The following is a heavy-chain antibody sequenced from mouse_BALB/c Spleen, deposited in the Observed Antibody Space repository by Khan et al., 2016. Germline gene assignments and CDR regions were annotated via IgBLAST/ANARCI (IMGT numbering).Heavy chain of an antibody. CDR2: ISYSGFT. V-gene: IGHV3-2*02. J-gene: IGHJ4*01. CDR1: GYSITSDYA. Sequence: VQLQESGPGLVKPSQSLSLTCTVTGYSITSDYAWNWIRQFPGNKLEWMGYISYSGFTNYNPSLTSRISITRDTSKNQFFLQWNSVTTEDTATYYCARRYYAMDDWGQGTSVTVSS. CDR3: ARRYYAMDD.